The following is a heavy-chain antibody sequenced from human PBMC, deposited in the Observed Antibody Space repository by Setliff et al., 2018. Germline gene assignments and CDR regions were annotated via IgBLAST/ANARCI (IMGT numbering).Heavy chain of an antibody. V-gene: IGHV4-34*01. J-gene: IGHJ3*02. CDR3: ARGRRITMIVVPPGVFDI. CDR1: GGSFSGYY. CDR2: IDQSGIT. D-gene: IGHD3-22*01. Sequence: SETLSLTCAVYGGSFSGYYWSWIRQPPGKGPEWIEEIDQSGITNYNPSLKSRVTISIDTSKNQFSLRLSSVTATDTAVYYCARGRRITMIVVPPGVFDIWGQGTMVTVSS.